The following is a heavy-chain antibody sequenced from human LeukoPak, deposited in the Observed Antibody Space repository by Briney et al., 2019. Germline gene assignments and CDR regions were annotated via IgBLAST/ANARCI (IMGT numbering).Heavy chain of an antibody. D-gene: IGHD3-22*01. J-gene: IGHJ6*03. Sequence: GRSLRLSCAASGFTFSSYGMHWVRQAPGKGLEWVAFIRYDGSNKYYADSVKGRFTISRDNSKNTLYLQMNSLRAEDTAVYYCAKGMGDSSGYYYYYYMDVWGKGTTVTVSS. CDR3: AKGMGDSSGYYYYYYMDV. CDR1: GFTFSSYG. V-gene: IGHV3-30*02. CDR2: IRYDGSNK.